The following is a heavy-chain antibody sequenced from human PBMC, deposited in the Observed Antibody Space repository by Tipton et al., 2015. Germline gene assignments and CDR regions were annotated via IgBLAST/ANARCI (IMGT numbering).Heavy chain of an antibody. Sequence: GSLRLSCTVSSDSINKYYWSWIRQPPGKELQWIGYIQYSGGTNYNPSLESRVSMSVDTSRTQFSLKMSSVTASDTAVYYCARARGRHGGLFDSWGQGILVTVSS. V-gene: IGHV4-59*01. CDR2: IQYSGGT. J-gene: IGHJ4*02. CDR1: SDSINKYY. D-gene: IGHD4-23*01. CDR3: ARARGRHGGLFDS.